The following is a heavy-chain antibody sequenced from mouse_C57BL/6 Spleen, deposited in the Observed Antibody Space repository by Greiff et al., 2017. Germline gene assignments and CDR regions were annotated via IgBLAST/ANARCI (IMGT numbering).Heavy chain of an antibody. CDR1: GYTFTSYT. D-gene: IGHD2-4*01. V-gene: IGHV1-4*01. CDR2: INPSSGYT. CDR3: ARFDYDVGMDY. Sequence: QVHVKQSGAELARPGASVKMSCKASGYTFTSYTMHWVKQRPGQGLEWIGYINPSSGYTKYNQKFKDKATLTADKSSSTAYMQLSSLTSEDSAVYYCARFDYDVGMDYWGQGTSVTVSS. J-gene: IGHJ4*01.